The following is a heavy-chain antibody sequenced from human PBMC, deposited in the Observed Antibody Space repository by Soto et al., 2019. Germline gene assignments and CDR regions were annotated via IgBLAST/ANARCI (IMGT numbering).Heavy chain of an antibody. D-gene: IGHD2-15*01. CDR1: GVSIRSSGYF. CDR2: IYYSGTT. J-gene: IGHJ6*02. V-gene: IGHV4-31*03. Sequence: QVQLQESGPGLVEPSQTLSLTCTVSGVSIRSSGYFWSWIRQYPGKGLECIGYIYYSGTTYYNPSLKSRITISVDTAKNQFSLKLSSVTAADTAVYYCARDWFATVDGQNNYDGMDVWGLGTTVTVSS. CDR3: ARDWFATVDGQNNYDGMDV.